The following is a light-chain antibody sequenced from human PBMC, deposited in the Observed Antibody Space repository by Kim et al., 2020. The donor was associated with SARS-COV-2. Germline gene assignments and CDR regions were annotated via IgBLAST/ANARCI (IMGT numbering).Light chain of an antibody. CDR2: LNSDGSH. J-gene: IGLJ3*02. CDR3: QTWGTGIWV. V-gene: IGLV4-69*01. Sequence: QPVLTQSPSASASLGASVKLTCTLSSGHSSYAIACHQQQPEKGPRYLMKLNSDGSHSKGDGIPDRFSGSSSGAERYLTISSLQSEDEADYYCQTWGTGIWVFGGGTQLTVL. CDR1: SGHSSYA.